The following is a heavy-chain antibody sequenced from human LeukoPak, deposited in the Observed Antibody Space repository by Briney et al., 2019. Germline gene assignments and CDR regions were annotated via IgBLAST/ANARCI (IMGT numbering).Heavy chain of an antibody. J-gene: IGHJ6*03. CDR3: ARVFDSGSQAYFYYMDV. V-gene: IGHV4-59*01. Sequence: SETLSLTCTVSGGSIRGYYWSWIRQPPGKGLEWIGYIYSSGSTNYNPSLKSRVTMSVDTSKNQFSLKVSSVTAADTAVYYCARVFDSGSQAYFYYMDVWGKGTTVTIFS. CDR1: GGSIRGYY. CDR2: IYSSGST. D-gene: IGHD3-10*01.